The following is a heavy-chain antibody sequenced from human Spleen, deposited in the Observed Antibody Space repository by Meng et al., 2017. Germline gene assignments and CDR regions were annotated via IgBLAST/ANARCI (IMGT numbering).Heavy chain of an antibody. D-gene: IGHD6-13*01. CDR1: GFTFSYYW. V-gene: IGHV3-7*01. CDR2: INQDGSEK. Sequence: GSLRLSWAASGFTFSYYWMSWVRQPPGKGLEWVANINQDGSEKYYVDSVRGRFTISRDNVQNSLYLQMNSLRAEDTAVYYCARADRPAAVDYWGQGTLVTVSS. J-gene: IGHJ4*02. CDR3: ARADRPAAVDY.